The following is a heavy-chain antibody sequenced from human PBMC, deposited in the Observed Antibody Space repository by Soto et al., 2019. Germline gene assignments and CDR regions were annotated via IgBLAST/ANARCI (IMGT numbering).Heavy chain of an antibody. V-gene: IGHV1-8*01. CDR2: INPNSGNT. Sequence: ASVKVSCKASGYTFSNYDINWVRQGTGQGLEWMGWINPNSGNTGYAQKFQGRVTMTRNTSISTAYMELNSLRSEDTAVFYCARGGVGATYFDHWGQGSLVTVSS. D-gene: IGHD1-26*01. J-gene: IGHJ4*02. CDR1: GYTFSNYD. CDR3: ARGGVGATYFDH.